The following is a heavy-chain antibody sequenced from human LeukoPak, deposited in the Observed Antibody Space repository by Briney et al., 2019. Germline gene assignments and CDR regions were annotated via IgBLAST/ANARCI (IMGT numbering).Heavy chain of an antibody. CDR3: IRGGANSPFDY. V-gene: IGHV3-49*03. CDR2: IRSKAYGGTT. J-gene: IGHJ4*02. Sequence: GGSLRLSCAASGFTFSNAWMSWFRQAPGKGLEWVGFIRSKAYGGTTEDAASVKGRFAISRDDSKSIAYLQMNSLKTEDTAVYYCIRGGANSPFDYWGQGTLVTVS. D-gene: IGHD1-1*01. CDR1: GFTFSNAW.